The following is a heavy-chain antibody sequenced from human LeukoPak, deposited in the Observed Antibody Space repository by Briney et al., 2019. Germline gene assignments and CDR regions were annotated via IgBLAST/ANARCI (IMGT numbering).Heavy chain of an antibody. CDR3: AKGSSSSRPYYFDH. V-gene: IGHV3-23*01. CDR2: ITDTGGDT. Sequence: GGSLRLSCAASGFTFNSYAMSWVRQAPGKGLEWVSAITDTGGDTYHADSVKGRFTISRDNSKNTLYLQMNSLRAEDTPTYYCAKGSSSSRPYYFDHWAPGTLVTVSS. J-gene: IGHJ4*02. CDR1: GFTFNSYA. D-gene: IGHD6-6*01.